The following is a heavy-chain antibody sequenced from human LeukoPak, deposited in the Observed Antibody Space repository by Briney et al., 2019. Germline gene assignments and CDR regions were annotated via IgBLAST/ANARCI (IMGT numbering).Heavy chain of an antibody. Sequence: SETLSLTCTVSGGSISSYYWSWIRQHPGKGLEWIGYIYYSGSTYYNPSLKSRVTISVDTSKNQFSLKLSSVTAADTAVYYCARVQNYDSSGYYPWNFDYWGQGTLVTVSS. J-gene: IGHJ4*02. D-gene: IGHD3-22*01. V-gene: IGHV4-59*06. CDR3: ARVQNYDSSGYYPWNFDY. CDR1: GGSISSYY. CDR2: IYYSGST.